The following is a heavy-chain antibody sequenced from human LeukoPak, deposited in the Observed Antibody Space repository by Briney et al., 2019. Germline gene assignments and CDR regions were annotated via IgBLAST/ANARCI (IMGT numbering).Heavy chain of an antibody. CDR1: GFTFSSCA. J-gene: IGHJ5*02. D-gene: IGHD6-19*01. Sequence: PGGSLRLSCAASGFTFSSCAMHWVRQAPGKGLEWVALIQYDGNDKNYADSVKGRFTISRDNAKNSLYLQMNSLRAEDTAVYYCARGYGGWYKSTRFDPWGQGTLVTVSS. V-gene: IGHV3-30*12. CDR2: IQYDGNDK. CDR3: ARGYGGWYKSTRFDP.